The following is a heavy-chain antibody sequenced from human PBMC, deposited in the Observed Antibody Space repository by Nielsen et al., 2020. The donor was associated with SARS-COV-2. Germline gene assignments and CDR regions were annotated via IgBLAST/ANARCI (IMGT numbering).Heavy chain of an antibody. D-gene: IGHD2-2*01. Sequence: GESLKISCAASGFTVSSNYMSWVRQAPGKGLEWVSVIYSGGSTYYADSVKGRFTISRDNSKSTLYLQMNSLRAEDTAVYYCARVYCSSTSCHDAFDIWGQGTMVTVSS. J-gene: IGHJ3*02. V-gene: IGHV3-53*01. CDR1: GFTVSSNY. CDR2: IYSGGST. CDR3: ARVYCSSTSCHDAFDI.